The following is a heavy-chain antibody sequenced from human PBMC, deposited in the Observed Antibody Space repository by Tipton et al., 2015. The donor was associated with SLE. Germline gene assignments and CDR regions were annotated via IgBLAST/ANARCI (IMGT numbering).Heavy chain of an antibody. V-gene: IGHV3-30-3*01. CDR1: RFTFSTYA. J-gene: IGHJ3*02. CDR2: ISHDGSNK. Sequence: SLRLSCAASRFTFSTYAMHWVRQAPGKGLEWVAIISHDGSNKNNAGSVKGRFTISRDSAKNSLFVQMNSLRADDTAVYYCARKGSGTYSATFDIWGQGTMVTVSA. CDR3: ARKGSGTYSATFDI. D-gene: IGHD1-26*01.